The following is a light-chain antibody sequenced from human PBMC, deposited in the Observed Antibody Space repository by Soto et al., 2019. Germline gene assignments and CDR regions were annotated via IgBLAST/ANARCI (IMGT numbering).Light chain of an antibody. Sequence: QSALTQPASVSGSPGQSVTISCSGASGDVGSFNLVSWYQQHPGKAPNLIISEVSKRPSGVSNRFSGSKSSNTASLTISGLQPEDAADYYCCSYAGGSIYVLFGGGTKLTVL. J-gene: IGLJ2*01. CDR3: CSYAGGSIYVL. CDR1: SGDVGSFNL. CDR2: EVS. V-gene: IGLV2-23*02.